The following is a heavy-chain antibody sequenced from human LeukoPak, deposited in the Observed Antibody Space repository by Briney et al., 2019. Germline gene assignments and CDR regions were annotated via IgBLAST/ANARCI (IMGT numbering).Heavy chain of an antibody. CDR2: IYYSGST. V-gene: IGHV4-39*01. CDR3: ARREYYYDSSGYLPPDYFGY. D-gene: IGHD3-22*01. J-gene: IGHJ4*02. CDR1: GGSISSSSYD. Sequence: EPSETLSLTFTVSGGSISSSSYDWGWIRQPPGKGLGWIVSIYYSGSTYYSPSLTSRVTISVDTSKHQFSPKLSSVTAAETAVYYCARREYYYDSSGYLPPDYFGYWSQGTLVTVYS.